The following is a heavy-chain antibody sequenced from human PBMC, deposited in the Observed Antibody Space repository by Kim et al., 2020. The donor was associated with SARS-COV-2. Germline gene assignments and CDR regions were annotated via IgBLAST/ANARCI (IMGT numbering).Heavy chain of an antibody. CDR2: SGSGKGTV. V-gene: IGHV3-48*04. J-gene: IGHJ3*01. D-gene: IGHD2-15*01. Sequence: GGSLRLSCAASGFSFNTYSMNWVRQAPGKGLEWVAYSGSGKGTVYHVDSVWGRHTISRDNAKNSLYLQMNGLRAEDTAVYYCVRGGFDGGGSYRVNLFDAWGQGAMVTGS. CDR1: GFSFNTYS. CDR3: VRGGFDGGGSYRVNLFDA.